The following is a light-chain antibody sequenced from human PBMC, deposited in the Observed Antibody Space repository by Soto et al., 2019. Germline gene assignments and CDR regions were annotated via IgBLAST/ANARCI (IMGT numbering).Light chain of an antibody. CDR3: SSYATSTDYV. J-gene: IGLJ1*01. CDR1: SSDVGGYKY. Sequence: QSVLTQPASVSGSPGQSITISCTGTSSDVGGYKYVSWHQLHPGKAPKLIIYEVSNRPSGVSNRFSGSKSGNTASLTISGLQAEDEADYYCSSYATSTDYVFGNGTKVTV. V-gene: IGLV2-14*01. CDR2: EVS.